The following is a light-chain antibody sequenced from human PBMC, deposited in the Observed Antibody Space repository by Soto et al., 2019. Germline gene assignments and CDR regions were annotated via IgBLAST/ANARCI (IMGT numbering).Light chain of an antibody. J-gene: IGLJ3*02. V-gene: IGLV2-11*01. CDR1: SSDVGSYNY. CDR2: DVN. Sequence: QSALTQPRSVSGSPGQSVTLSCTGTSSDVGSYNYVSWYQQHPGKAPKLMIDDVNKRPSGVPDRFSGSRSGNTASLTISGLQAEDEADYYSCSYAGSYTWVFGGGTKVTVL. CDR3: CSYAGSYTWV.